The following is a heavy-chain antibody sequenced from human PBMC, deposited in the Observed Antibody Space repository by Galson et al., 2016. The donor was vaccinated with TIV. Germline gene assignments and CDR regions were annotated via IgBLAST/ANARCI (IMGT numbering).Heavy chain of an antibody. CDR2: IYPGASDT. D-gene: IGHD6-19*01. CDR3: ATLSSGWPNYCDN. J-gene: IGHJ4*02. V-gene: IGHV5-51*01. Sequence: QSGAEVKKPGESLKISCRGSGYRFSDYWIGWVRQTPEEGLEWMGVIYPGASDTKYSPSFQGQVTISADKAINTAYLQWNRLKASDTAIYFCATLSSGWPNYCDNWGQGTQVIVSS. CDR1: GYRFSDYW.